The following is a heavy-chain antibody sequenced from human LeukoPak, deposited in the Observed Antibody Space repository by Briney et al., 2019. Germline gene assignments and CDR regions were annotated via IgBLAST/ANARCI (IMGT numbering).Heavy chain of an antibody. Sequence: SETPSLTCTVSGASISSYSWTWIRQPPGKGLEWIGCIYYIGSTKYNPSLQSRVTISVDTSKNQFSLNLSSVTTADTAVYFCARQSGWYNSWGQGTLVTVSS. CDR3: ARQSGWYNS. V-gene: IGHV4-59*01. D-gene: IGHD6-25*01. CDR2: IYYIGST. J-gene: IGHJ5*01. CDR1: GASISSYS.